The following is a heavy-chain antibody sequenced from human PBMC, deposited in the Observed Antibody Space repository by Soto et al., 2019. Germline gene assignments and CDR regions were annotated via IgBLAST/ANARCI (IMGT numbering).Heavy chain of an antibody. CDR1: GHTLSESS. D-gene: IGHD3-10*01. J-gene: IGHJ6*02. CDR2: FDPDVGGT. Sequence: ASVKVSCKVSGHTLSESSIHWVRQSPGRGLEWMGGFDPDVGGTKYAQEFQGRVTLAEDTSTDTAYMDLSSLTFGDTAVYYCAAVLARMVRETSVKLGAYYYSMDVWGQGTKVTVSS. V-gene: IGHV1-24*01. CDR3: AAVLARMVRETSVKLGAYYYSMDV.